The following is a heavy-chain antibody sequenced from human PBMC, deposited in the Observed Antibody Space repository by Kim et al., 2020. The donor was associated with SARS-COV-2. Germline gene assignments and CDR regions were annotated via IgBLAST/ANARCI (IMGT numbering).Heavy chain of an antibody. CDR1: GGSISSYY. J-gene: IGHJ4*01. CDR2: IYYSGST. D-gene: IGHD3-10*01. V-gene: IGHV4-59*01. Sequence: SETLSLTCTVSGGSISSYYWSWIRQPPGKGLEWIGYIYYSGSTNYNPSLKSRVTISVDTSKNQFSLKLSSVTAADTAVYYCASSPYYYGSGSYYLYFDY. CDR3: ASSPYYYGSGSYYLYFDY.